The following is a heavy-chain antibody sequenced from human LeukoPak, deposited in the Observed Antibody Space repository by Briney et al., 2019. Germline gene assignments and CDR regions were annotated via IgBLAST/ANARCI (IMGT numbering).Heavy chain of an antibody. CDR2: IIPIFGTA. V-gene: IGHV1-69*05. CDR1: VGTFSSYA. J-gene: IGHJ6*03. CDR3: ARGATMVRGPLYYYYYYMDV. Sequence: ASVKDSCKASVGTFSSYAISWVRQAPRQRLEWMGGIIPIFGTANYAQKFQGRVTITTDESTSTAYMERSSLRSEDTAVYYCARGATMVRGPLYYYYYYMDVWGKGTTVTVSS. D-gene: IGHD3-10*01.